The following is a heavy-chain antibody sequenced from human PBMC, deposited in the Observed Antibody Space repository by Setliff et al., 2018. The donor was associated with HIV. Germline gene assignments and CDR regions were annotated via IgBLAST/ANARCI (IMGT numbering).Heavy chain of an antibody. J-gene: IGHJ4*02. CDR1: GYTFTGYY. D-gene: IGHD2-2*01. V-gene: IGHV1-2*02. CDR2: INPKSGAT. Sequence: ASVKVSCKASGYTFTGYYMHWVRQAPGQGLEWMGWINPKSGATNLAQKFQGRVTLTRDTSVTTVYMELTSLRSDDTAVYYCARKDGVGYCDSNSCYGIGPIDFWGQGSLVTVSS. CDR3: ARKDGVGYCDSNSCYGIGPIDF.